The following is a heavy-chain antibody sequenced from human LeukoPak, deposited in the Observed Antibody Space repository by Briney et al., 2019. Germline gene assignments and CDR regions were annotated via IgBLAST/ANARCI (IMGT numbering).Heavy chain of an antibody. D-gene: IGHD5-18*01. Sequence: GGSLRLSCAASGFTFSSYAMHWVRQAPGKGLEWVAVISYDGSNKYYADSVKGRFTISRDNSKNTLYLQMNSLRAEDTAVYYCARDIVDTAMVSAGMFDYWGQGTLVTVSS. CDR2: ISYDGSNK. CDR1: GFTFSSYA. J-gene: IGHJ4*02. CDR3: ARDIVDTAMVSAGMFDY. V-gene: IGHV3-30-3*01.